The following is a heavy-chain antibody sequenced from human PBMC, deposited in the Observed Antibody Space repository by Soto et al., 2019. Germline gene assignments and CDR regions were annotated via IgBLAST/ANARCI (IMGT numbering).Heavy chain of an antibody. J-gene: IGHJ6*02. CDR3: AKDKGPSVGATPGYYYQGLDV. CDR1: GFTFRSYA. V-gene: IGHV3-23*01. CDR2: ISGSGGNI. Sequence: GGSLRLSCAASGFTFRSYAISWVRQAQRKGLEWVSAISGSGGNIYYADSVKGRFTISRDNSKNTLYLEMNSLRAEDTAVYYCAKDKGPSVGATPGYYYQGLDVWGQGTTVTVSS. D-gene: IGHD2-15*01.